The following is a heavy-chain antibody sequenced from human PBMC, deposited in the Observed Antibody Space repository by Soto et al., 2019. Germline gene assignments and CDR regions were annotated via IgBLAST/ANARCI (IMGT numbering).Heavy chain of an antibody. V-gene: IGHV4-30-4*01. D-gene: IGHD1-26*01. J-gene: IGHJ5*02. CDR1: SGSIYSEQHY. CDR2: VFHNGVA. Sequence: QVQLQMSGPGLIKPSQTLSLTCTVTSGSIYSEQHYWRWLRQSPEKGLEWLGYVFHNGVAYYHPPVKNRLTLPVERSRNQFSLRLDYLTAADTAVYFCARFRRLVSVPSDRFTYFDLWGQGTLVTVSA. CDR3: ARFRRLVSVPSDRFTYFDL.